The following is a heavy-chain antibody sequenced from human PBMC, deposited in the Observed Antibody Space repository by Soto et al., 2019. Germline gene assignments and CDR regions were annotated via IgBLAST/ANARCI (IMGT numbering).Heavy chain of an antibody. CDR3: ARATYSSGWSHYYYYYGMDV. Sequence: QVQLVESGGGVVQPGRSLRLSCAASGFTFSSYAMHWVRQAPGKGLEWVAVISYDGSNKYYADSVKGRFTISRDNSKNTLYLQRNSLRAEDTAVYYCARATYSSGWSHYYYYYGMDVWGQGTTVTVSS. D-gene: IGHD6-19*01. CDR1: GFTFSSYA. J-gene: IGHJ6*02. V-gene: IGHV3-30-3*01. CDR2: ISYDGSNK.